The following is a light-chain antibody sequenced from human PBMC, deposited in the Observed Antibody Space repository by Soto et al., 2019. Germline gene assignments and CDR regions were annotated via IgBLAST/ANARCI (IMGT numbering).Light chain of an antibody. Sequence: QSALTQPASVSGSPGQSITIPCTGTSSDIGDSIFVSWYQQHPVKAPKLVIYDVSIRPLGVSIRFSGSKSANTASLTIFGLQAEDEADYYCSSFRSSSTSYVFGTGTKVTVL. CDR3: SSFRSSSTSYV. CDR1: SSDIGDSIF. J-gene: IGLJ1*01. V-gene: IGLV2-14*03. CDR2: DVS.